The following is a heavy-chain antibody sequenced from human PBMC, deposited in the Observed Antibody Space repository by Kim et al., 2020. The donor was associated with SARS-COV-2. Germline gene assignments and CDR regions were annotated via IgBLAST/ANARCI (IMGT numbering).Heavy chain of an antibody. D-gene: IGHD3-3*01. Sequence: GSTNYNPSPKSRVTISVDTSKNQFSLKLSSVTAADTAVYYCARGFPYYEMWGQGTLVTVSS. CDR3: ARGFPYYEM. J-gene: IGHJ4*02. CDR2: GST. V-gene: IGHV4-34*01.